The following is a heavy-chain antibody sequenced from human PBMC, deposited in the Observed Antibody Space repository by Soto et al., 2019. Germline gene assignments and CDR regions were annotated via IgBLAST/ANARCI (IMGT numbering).Heavy chain of an antibody. CDR2: IWYDGSNK. V-gene: IGHV3-33*01. Sequence: GGSLRLSCAASGFTFSSYGMHWVRQAPGKGLEWVAVIWYDGSNKYYADSVKGRFTISRDNSKNTPYLQMNSLRAEDTAVYYCARENTDEGIAVAGNDYFDYWGQGTLVTVSS. CDR1: GFTFSSYG. CDR3: ARENTDEGIAVAGNDYFDY. J-gene: IGHJ4*02. D-gene: IGHD6-19*01.